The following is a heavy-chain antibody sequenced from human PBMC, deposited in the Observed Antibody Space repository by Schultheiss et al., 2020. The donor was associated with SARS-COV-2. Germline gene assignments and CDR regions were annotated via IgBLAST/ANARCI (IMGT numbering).Heavy chain of an antibody. CDR1: GFTFSNAW. CDR3: TTDTFTSLAVLRFLEWFDQIDY. V-gene: IGHV3-15*01. Sequence: GGSLRLSCAASGFTFSNAWMSWVRQAPGKGLEWVGRIKSKTDGGTTDYASPVKGRFTISRDDSKNTLYLQMNSLKTEDTAVYYCTTDTFTSLAVLRFLEWFDQIDYWGQGTLVTVSS. D-gene: IGHD3-3*01. J-gene: IGHJ4*02. CDR2: IKSKTDGGTT.